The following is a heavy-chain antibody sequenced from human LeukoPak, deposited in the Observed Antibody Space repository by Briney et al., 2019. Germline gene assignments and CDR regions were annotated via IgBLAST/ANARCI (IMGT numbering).Heavy chain of an antibody. D-gene: IGHD5-12*01. V-gene: IGHV3-21*04. Sequence: GGSLRLSCAASGFTFRDYTMNWVRQAPGKGLEWVSAISKSGTYIKYADSVKGRFTVSRDNAKNSLFLQMNSLRVEDTAVYYCARGDPGYSGYDYPGEAREDAFDVWGQGTMVTVSS. CDR1: GFTFRDYT. CDR3: ARGDPGYSGYDYPGEAREDAFDV. CDR2: ISKSGTYI. J-gene: IGHJ3*01.